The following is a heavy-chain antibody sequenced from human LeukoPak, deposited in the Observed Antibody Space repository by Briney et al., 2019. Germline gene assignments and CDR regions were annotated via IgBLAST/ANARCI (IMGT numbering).Heavy chain of an antibody. J-gene: IGHJ5*02. CDR1: RYTLTAHY. CDR2: INPNSGDT. V-gene: IGHV1-2*06. D-gene: IGHD3-10*01. CDR3: ARPYGSGSFDNWFDP. Sequence: GASVKVSCKASRYTLTAHYMHWVRQAPGQGLEWMGRINPNSGDTNYAQKFQGRVTMTRDTSISTAYMDLSRLTSDDTAVYYCARPYGSGSFDNWFDPWGQGTLVIVSS.